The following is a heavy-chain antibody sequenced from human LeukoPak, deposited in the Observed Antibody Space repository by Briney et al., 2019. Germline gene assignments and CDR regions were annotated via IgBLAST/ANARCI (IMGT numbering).Heavy chain of an antibody. V-gene: IGHV1-46*01. CDR3: AREEAAAGTNYYYGMDV. CDR1: GYTFTSYY. J-gene: IGHJ6*02. Sequence: ASVKVSCKASGYTFTSYYMHWVRQAPGQWLELMGIINPSGGSTSYAQKFHGRVTMTRDTSTSTVYMELSSLRSEDTAVYYCAREEAAAGTNYYYGMDVWGQGTTVTVSS. CDR2: INPSGGST. D-gene: IGHD6-13*01.